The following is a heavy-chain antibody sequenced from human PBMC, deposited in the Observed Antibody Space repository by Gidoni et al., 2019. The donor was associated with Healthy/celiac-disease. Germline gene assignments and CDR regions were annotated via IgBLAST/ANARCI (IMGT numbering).Heavy chain of an antibody. D-gene: IGHD6-6*01. CDR2: INHSGST. J-gene: IGHJ3*02. Sequence: QVQLQQWGAGLLKPSEPLSLTCAVYGGSFCGYYWSWIRQPPGKGLEWIGEINHSGSTNYNPARKSRVTISVDTSKNQFSLKLSSVTAADTAVYYCARTSLRKLSIAARQHAFDIWGQGTMVTVSS. V-gene: IGHV4-34*01. CDR1: GGSFCGYY. CDR3: ARTSLRKLSIAARQHAFDI.